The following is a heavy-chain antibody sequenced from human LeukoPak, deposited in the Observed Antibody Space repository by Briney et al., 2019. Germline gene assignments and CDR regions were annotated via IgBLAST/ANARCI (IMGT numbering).Heavy chain of an antibody. V-gene: IGHV3-30*02. J-gene: IGHJ4*02. CDR1: GFIFNTYV. CDR3: VKDNPLDY. CDR2: IRYDGNNK. D-gene: IGHD1-14*01. Sequence: PGGSLRPSCAASGFIFNTYVMHWVRQAPGKGLEWLAFIRYDGNNKLYADSMKGRFTISRDNSKNTLYLHINSLRAEDTAVYYCVKDNPLDYWGQGTLVIVSS.